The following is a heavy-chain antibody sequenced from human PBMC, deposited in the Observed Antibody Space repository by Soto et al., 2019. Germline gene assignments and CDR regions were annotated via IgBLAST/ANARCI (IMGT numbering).Heavy chain of an antibody. V-gene: IGHV5-51*01. CDR3: ARQEHCSSTSCYSRIAVAGSFDI. Sequence: GESLKISCKCSGYSFTSYWIVWVRQMTGKGLEWMGIIYPGDSDTRYSPSFQGQVTISADKSISTAYLQWSSLKASDTAMYYCARQEHCSSTSCYSRIAVAGSFDIWGQGTMVTVSS. D-gene: IGHD2-2*01. CDR2: IYPGDSDT. CDR1: GYSFTSYW. J-gene: IGHJ3*02.